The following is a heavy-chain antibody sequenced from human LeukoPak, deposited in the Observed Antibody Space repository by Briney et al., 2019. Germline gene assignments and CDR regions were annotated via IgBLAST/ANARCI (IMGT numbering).Heavy chain of an antibody. CDR1: GYSFTSYW. CDR2: IYPGDSDT. V-gene: IGHV5-51*01. D-gene: IGHD3-10*01. J-gene: IGHJ5*02. Sequence: HGESLKISRKGSGYSFTSYWIGWVRQMPGKGLEWMGIIYPGDSDTRYSPSFQGQVTISADKSISTAYLQWSSLKASDTAMYYCARRGYYGSGSSPGCFDPWGQGTLVTVSS. CDR3: ARRGYYGSGSSPGCFDP.